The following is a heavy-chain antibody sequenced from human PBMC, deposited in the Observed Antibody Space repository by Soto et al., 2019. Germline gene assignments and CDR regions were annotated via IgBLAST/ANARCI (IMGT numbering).Heavy chain of an antibody. J-gene: IGHJ6*02. D-gene: IGHD5-18*01. V-gene: IGHV4-34*01. Sequence: SETLSLTCAVYGGSFSGYYWSWIRQPPGKGLEWIGEINHSGSTNYNPSLKSRVTISVDTSKNQFSLKLSSVTAADTAVYYCARIQLMGGMDVWGQGTTVTVSS. CDR1: GGSFSGYY. CDR2: INHSGST. CDR3: ARIQLMGGMDV.